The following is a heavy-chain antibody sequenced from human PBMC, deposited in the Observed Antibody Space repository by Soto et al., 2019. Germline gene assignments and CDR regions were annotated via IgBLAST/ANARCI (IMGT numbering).Heavy chain of an antibody. CDR3: ARDSSGYYLFDY. V-gene: IGHV4-31*03. CDR2: IYYSGST. Sequence: QVQLQESGPGLVKPSQTLALTCTVSGGSISSGGYYWSWIRQHPGKGLEWIGYIYYSGSTYYNPSLKSRVTISVDTSKNQFSLKLSSVTAADTAVYYCARDSSGYYLFDYWGQGTLVTVSS. J-gene: IGHJ4*02. D-gene: IGHD3-22*01. CDR1: GGSISSGGYY.